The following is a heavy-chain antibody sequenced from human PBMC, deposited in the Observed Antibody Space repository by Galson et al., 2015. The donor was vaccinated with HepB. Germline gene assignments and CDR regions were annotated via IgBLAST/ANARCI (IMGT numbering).Heavy chain of an antibody. V-gene: IGHV3-33*01. CDR3: ARDKYSGYDGDYYGMDV. Sequence: SLRLSCAASGFTFSSYDMHWVRQAPGKGLEWVAVIWYDGSNKYYADSVKGRFTISRDNSKNTLYLQMNSLRAEDTAVYYCARDKYSGYDGDYYGMDVWGQGATVTVSS. D-gene: IGHD5-12*01. CDR2: IWYDGSNK. J-gene: IGHJ6*02. CDR1: GFTFSSYD.